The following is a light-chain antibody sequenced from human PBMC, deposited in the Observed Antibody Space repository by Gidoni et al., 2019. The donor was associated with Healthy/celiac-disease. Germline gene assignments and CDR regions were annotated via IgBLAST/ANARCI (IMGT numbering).Light chain of an antibody. V-gene: IGKV3-20*01. CDR2: GAS. J-gene: IGKJ1*01. CDR3: QQYGSSPVT. Sequence: EIVLTQSPGTLSLSPGERATLSCRASQSVSSSYLAWYQQKPGQAPRLLSYGASSRATGIPDRVSGSGSGTDFTLTISRLEPEDFAVYYCQQYGSSPVTFGQGTKVEIK. CDR1: QSVSSSY.